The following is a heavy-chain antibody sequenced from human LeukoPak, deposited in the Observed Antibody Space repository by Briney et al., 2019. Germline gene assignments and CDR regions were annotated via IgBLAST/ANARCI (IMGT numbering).Heavy chain of an antibody. CDR3: ARVYSSGYYSTDY. CDR2: INHSGST. D-gene: IGHD3-22*01. V-gene: IGHV4-34*01. Sequence: PGGSLRLSCTASGFNFRNAWMCWVRQPPGKGLEWIGEINHSGSTNYNPSLKSRVTISVDTSKNQFSLKLSSVTAADTAVYYCARVYSSGYYSTDYWGQGTLVTVSS. J-gene: IGHJ4*02. CDR1: GFNFRNAW.